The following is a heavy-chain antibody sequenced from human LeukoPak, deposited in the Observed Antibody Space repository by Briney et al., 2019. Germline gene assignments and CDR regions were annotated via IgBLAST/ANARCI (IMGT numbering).Heavy chain of an antibody. Sequence: SGPTLVKPSETLSLTCTVSGGSISSYYWSWIRQPPGKGPEWIGYIYYSGSTNYNPSLKSRVTISVDTSKNQFSLKLSSVTAADTAVYYCARDRGYYDSSGYIDYWGQGTLVTVSS. J-gene: IGHJ4*02. CDR1: GGSISSYY. CDR2: IYYSGST. D-gene: IGHD3-22*01. CDR3: ARDRGYYDSSGYIDY. V-gene: IGHV4-59*01.